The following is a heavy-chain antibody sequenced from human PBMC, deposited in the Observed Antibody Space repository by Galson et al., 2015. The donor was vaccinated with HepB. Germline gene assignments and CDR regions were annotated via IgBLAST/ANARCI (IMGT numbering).Heavy chain of an antibody. V-gene: IGHV1-46*01. CDR2: INPSGGST. CDR3: ARDWYEGQVAATPGGFGY. D-gene: IGHD2-15*01. Sequence: SVKVSCKASGYTFTSYYMHWVRQAPGQGLEWMGIINPSGGSTSYAQKFQGRVTMTRDTSTSTVYMELSSLRSEDTAVYYCARDWYEGQVAATPGGFGYWGQGTLVTVSS. J-gene: IGHJ4*02. CDR1: GYTFTSYY.